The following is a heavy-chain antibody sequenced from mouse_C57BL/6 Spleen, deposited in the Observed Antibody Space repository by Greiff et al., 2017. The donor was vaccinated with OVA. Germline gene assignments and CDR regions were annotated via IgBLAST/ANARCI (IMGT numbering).Heavy chain of an antibody. D-gene: IGHD2-5*01. CDR1: GYTFTDYY. J-gene: IGHJ4*01. V-gene: IGHV1-26*01. Sequence: EVQGQQSGPELVKPGASVKISCKASGYTFTDYYMNWVKQSHGKSLEWIGDINPNNGGTSYNQKFKGKATLTVDKSSSTAYMELRSLTSEDSAVYYCARIGYYSNYEGYAMDYWGQGTSVTVSS. CDR3: ARIGYYSNYEGYAMDY. CDR2: INPNNGGT.